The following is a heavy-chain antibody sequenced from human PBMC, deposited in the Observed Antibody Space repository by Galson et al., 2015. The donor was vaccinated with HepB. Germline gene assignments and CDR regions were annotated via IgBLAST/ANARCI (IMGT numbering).Heavy chain of an antibody. V-gene: IGHV3-11*01. CDR3: ARPSRYSRSPFDY. J-gene: IGHJ4*02. CDR2: ISSSGSTI. CDR1: GFTFSDYY. D-gene: IGHD6-6*01. Sequence: SLRLSCAASGFTFSDYYMSWIRQAPGKGLEWVSYISSSGSTIYYADSVKGRFTISRDNAKNSLYLQMNSLRAEDTAVYYCARPSRYSRSPFDYWGQGTLVTVSS.